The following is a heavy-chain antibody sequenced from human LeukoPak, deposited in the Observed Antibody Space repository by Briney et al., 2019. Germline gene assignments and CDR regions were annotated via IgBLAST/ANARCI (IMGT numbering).Heavy chain of an antibody. Sequence: GGSLRLSCAASGFTFSTYSMNWVRQAPGKGLEWVSSITSRSSFIFHADSVKGRFTISRDNTKNSLYLQMNSLRPEDTAVYYCANGGYYGSGSYSPIFESWGQGTLVTVSS. V-gene: IGHV3-21*01. CDR2: ITSRSSFI. D-gene: IGHD3-10*01. CDR1: GFTFSTYS. J-gene: IGHJ4*02. CDR3: ANGGYYGSGSYSPIFES.